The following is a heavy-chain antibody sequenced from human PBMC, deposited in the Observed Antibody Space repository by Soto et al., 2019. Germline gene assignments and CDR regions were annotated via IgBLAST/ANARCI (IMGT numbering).Heavy chain of an antibody. J-gene: IGHJ3*02. Sequence: QVQLVQSGAEVKKPGSSVKVSCKASGGTFSSYASSWVRQAPGQGLEWMGGIIPIFGTANYAQKFQGRVTITADESTRTAYMELSSLRSEDTAVYYCARGFVEMATILGVAFDIWGQGTMVTVSS. D-gene: IGHD5-12*01. CDR1: GGTFSSYA. V-gene: IGHV1-69*01. CDR2: IIPIFGTA. CDR3: ARGFVEMATILGVAFDI.